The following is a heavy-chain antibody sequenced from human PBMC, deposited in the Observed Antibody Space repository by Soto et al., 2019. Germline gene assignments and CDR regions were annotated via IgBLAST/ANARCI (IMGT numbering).Heavy chain of an antibody. CDR1: GFTFSSYS. CDR3: ARDLYDFWSGRPLYGMDV. D-gene: IGHD3-3*01. J-gene: IGHJ6*02. Sequence: TGGSLRLSCAASGFTFSSYSMNWVRQAPGKGLEWVSSISSSSSYIYYADSVKGRFTISRDNAKNSLYLQMNSLRAEDTAVYYCARDLYDFWSGRPLYGMDVWGQGTTVTVSS. CDR2: ISSSSSYI. V-gene: IGHV3-21*01.